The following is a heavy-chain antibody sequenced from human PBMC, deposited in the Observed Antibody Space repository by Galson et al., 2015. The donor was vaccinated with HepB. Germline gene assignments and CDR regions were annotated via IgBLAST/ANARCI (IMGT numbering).Heavy chain of an antibody. J-gene: IGHJ4*02. CDR2: IGQSGGNT. D-gene: IGHD1-26*01. CDR1: GFTFITYA. V-gene: IGHV3-23*01. CDR3: ASNRVGAIFDY. Sequence: SLRLSCAATGFTFITYAMSWVRQAPGKGLEWVSAIGQSGGNTYYADSVRGRFTISRDNSRKTVYLQMNSLRVDDTAVYYCASNRVGAIFDYWGQVALVAVSS.